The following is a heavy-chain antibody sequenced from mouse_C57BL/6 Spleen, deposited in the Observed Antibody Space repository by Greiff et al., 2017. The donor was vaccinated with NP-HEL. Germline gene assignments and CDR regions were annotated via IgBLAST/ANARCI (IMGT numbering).Heavy chain of an antibody. V-gene: IGHV1-85*01. J-gene: IGHJ2*01. D-gene: IGHD1-1*01. Sequence: QVQLQQSGPELVKPGASVKLSCKASGYTFTSYDINWVKQRPGQGLEWIGWIYPRTGGTKYNEKFKGKATLTVDTSSSTAYMELHSLTSEDSAVYFCARYYYFDYWGQGTPLTVSA. CDR3: ARYYYFDY. CDR2: IYPRTGGT. CDR1: GYTFTSYD.